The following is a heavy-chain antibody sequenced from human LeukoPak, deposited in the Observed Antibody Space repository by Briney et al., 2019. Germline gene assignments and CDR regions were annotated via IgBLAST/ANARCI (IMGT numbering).Heavy chain of an antibody. CDR2: IYTSGST. J-gene: IGHJ4*02. CDR3: ARYVVAPVRNYFDY. D-gene: IGHD2-15*01. V-gene: IGHV4-4*07. CDR1: GGSISSYY. Sequence: SETLSLTCTVSGGSISSYYWSWIRQPAGKGLDGIGRIYTSGSTNYNPSLKSRVTMSVDTSKNQFSLKLSSVTAADTAVYYCARYVVAPVRNYFDYWGQGTLVTVSS.